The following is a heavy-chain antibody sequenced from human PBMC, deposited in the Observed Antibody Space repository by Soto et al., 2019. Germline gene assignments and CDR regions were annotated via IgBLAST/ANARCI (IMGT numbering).Heavy chain of an antibody. CDR2: ISGSGDTT. Sequence: GGSLRLSCAASGFTFSSSVMTWVRQAPGKGLEWVSGISGSGDTTYHADSVKGRFSISRDNSKKTLYVQMNSLRAEDTAVYYCAKTVAEHWYFDLWGRGTLVTVSS. J-gene: IGHJ2*01. V-gene: IGHV3-23*01. CDR3: AKTVAEHWYFDL. D-gene: IGHD6-19*01. CDR1: GFTFSSSV.